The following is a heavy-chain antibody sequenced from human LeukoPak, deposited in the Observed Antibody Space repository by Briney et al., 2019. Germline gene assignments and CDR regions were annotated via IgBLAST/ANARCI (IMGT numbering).Heavy chain of an antibody. J-gene: IGHJ5*02. Sequence: SETLSLTCAVYGGSFSGYYWSWIRQPPGKGLEWIGEINHSGSTNYNPSLKSRVTISVDTSKNQFSLKLSSVTAADTAVYYCASDRGDYESSWGQGTLVTVSS. D-gene: IGHD4-17*01. CDR1: GGSFSGYY. V-gene: IGHV4-34*01. CDR3: ASDRGDYESS. CDR2: INHSGST.